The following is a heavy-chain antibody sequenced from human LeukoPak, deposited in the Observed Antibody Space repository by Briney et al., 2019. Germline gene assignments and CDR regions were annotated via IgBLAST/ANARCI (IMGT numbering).Heavy chain of an antibody. J-gene: IGHJ4*02. Sequence: ALVKVSCKVSGYTLTELSIHWVRQAPGKGLEWMGGVDHEDGETIYAQKFQGRVTMTEDTSTDIAYVELSSLRSEDTAVYYCATVLLRVRGSYYFDFWGQGTLVTVSS. CDR3: ATVLLRVRGSYYFDF. V-gene: IGHV1-24*01. CDR1: GYTLTELS. CDR2: VDHEDGET. D-gene: IGHD3-10*01.